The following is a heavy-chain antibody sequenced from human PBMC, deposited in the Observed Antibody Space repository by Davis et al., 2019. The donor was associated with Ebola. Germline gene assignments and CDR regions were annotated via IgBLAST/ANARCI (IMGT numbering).Heavy chain of an antibody. CDR1: GYTFTGQY. J-gene: IGHJ4*02. CDR3: ARELHGGEFNY. V-gene: IGHV1-2*02. CDR2: INPNNGDT. D-gene: IGHD3-16*01. Sequence: ASVKVSCKASGYTFTGQYIHWVRQAPGQGLEWMGWINPNNGDTNYVQKFQGRVTMTTDTSISTAYMDLSSLTSDDTAVFYCARELHGGEFNYWGQGTLVTVSS.